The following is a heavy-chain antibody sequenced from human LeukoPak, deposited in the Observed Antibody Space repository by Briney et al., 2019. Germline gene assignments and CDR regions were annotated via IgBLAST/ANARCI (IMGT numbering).Heavy chain of an antibody. CDR3: ARSVGATKIPVRFDY. D-gene: IGHD1-26*01. Sequence: VASVKVSCKASGYTFTNYYLHWVRRAPGQGLGWMGMINPGGGTTNYAPNFQGRVTITRDTSKSPVYMELSALRSEDTAVFYCARSVGATKIPVRFDYWGQGTLVTVS. CDR1: GYTFTNYY. V-gene: IGHV1-46*01. CDR2: INPGGGTT. J-gene: IGHJ4*02.